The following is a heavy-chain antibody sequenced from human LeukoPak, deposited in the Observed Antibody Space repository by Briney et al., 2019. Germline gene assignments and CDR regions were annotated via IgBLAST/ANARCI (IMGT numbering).Heavy chain of an antibody. D-gene: IGHD2/OR15-2a*01. CDR1: GFTFSSYS. CDR3: ARTLVNSREYWDFDY. CDR2: ISSSSSYI. V-gene: IGHV3-21*01. J-gene: IGHJ4*02. Sequence: GGSLRLSCEASGFTFSSYSMNWVRQAPGKGLEWVGSISSSSSYIYYADSLKGRFTISRDNAKTSLYVHMNRLSAEDTDVYYCARTLVNSREYWDFDYWGQGTLVTVSS.